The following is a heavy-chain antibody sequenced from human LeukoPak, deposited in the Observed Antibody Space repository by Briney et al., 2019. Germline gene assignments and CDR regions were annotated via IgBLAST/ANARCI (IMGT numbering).Heavy chain of an antibody. V-gene: IGHV3-66*02. D-gene: IGHD2-8*01. CDR2: IYSGGST. CDR3: ARDNGGGYYYYMDV. J-gene: IGHJ6*03. CDR1: GFTVSSNY. Sequence: PGGSLRLSCAASGFTVSSNYMSWVRQAPGKGLEWVSVIYSGGSTYYADSVKGRFTISRDNSKNTLYLQVNSLRAEDTAVYYCARDNGGGYYYYMDVWGKGTTVTVSS.